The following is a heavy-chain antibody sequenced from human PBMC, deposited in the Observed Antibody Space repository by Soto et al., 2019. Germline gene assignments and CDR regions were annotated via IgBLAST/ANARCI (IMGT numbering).Heavy chain of an antibody. J-gene: IGHJ6*02. V-gene: IGHV1-18*01. CDR1: GYTFTSYG. D-gene: IGHD3-10*01. CDR3: ARLTLLDDYYGMDV. CDR2: ISAYNGNT. Sequence: GASVKVSCKASGYTFTSYGISWVRQAPGQGLEWMGWISAYNGNTKYAQKLQGRVTMTTDTSTSTAYMELRSLRSDDTAVYYCARLTLLDDYYGMDVWGQGTTVTVSS.